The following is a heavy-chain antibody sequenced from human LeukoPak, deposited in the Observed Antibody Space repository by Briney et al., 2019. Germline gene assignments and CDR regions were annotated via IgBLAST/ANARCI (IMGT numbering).Heavy chain of an antibody. CDR2: MNPNSGNT. CDR1: GYTFTSYD. J-gene: IGHJ5*02. CDR3: ARGEGVYSSNWFDP. V-gene: IGHV1-8*01. D-gene: IGHD6-13*01. Sequence: ASVKVSCKASGYTFTSYDINWVRQATGQGLEWMGWMNPNSGNTGYAQKFQGRVTITRNTSISTAYMELSSLRSEDTAVYYCARGEGVYSSNWFDPWGQGTLVTVSS.